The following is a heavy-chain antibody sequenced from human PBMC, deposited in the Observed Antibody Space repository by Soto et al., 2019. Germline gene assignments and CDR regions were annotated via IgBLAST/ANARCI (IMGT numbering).Heavy chain of an antibody. J-gene: IGHJ4*02. CDR3: AKPTDYDYVWGSYRSTPSPFDY. V-gene: IGHV3-30*18. Sequence: GGSLRLSCAASGFTFSSYGMHWVRQAPGKGLEWVAVISYDGSNKYHADSVKGRFTISRDNSKNTLYLQMNSLRAEDTAVYYCAKPTDYDYVWGSYRSTPSPFDYWGQGTLVTVSS. CDR1: GFTFSSYG. CDR2: ISYDGSNK. D-gene: IGHD3-16*02.